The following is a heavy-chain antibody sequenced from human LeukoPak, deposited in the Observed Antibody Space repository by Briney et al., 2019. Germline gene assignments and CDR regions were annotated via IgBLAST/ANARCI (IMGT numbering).Heavy chain of an antibody. J-gene: IGHJ4*02. D-gene: IGHD6-19*01. CDR2: IKGDGIST. V-gene: IGHV3-74*01. CDR1: GFDFSSNW. Sequence: GGSLRLSCAASGFDFSSNWMHWVRHAPGQGLVWVSRIKGDGISTNYADSVKGRFTISRDIAKNTLYLQMNSLRAEDTAVYYCASPGIAVAEVYWGQGTLVTVSS. CDR3: ASPGIAVAEVY.